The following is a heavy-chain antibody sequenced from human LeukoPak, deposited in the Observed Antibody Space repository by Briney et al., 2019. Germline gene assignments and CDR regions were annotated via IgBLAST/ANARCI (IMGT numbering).Heavy chain of an antibody. V-gene: IGHV3-23*01. J-gene: IGHJ4*02. CDR3: AKDRLRLGELSFDY. CDR2: ISGSGGST. CDR1: GFTFSSYA. Sequence: GGSLRLSCAASGFTFSSYAMSWVRQALGKGLEWVSAISGSGGSTYYADSVKGRFTISRDNSKNTLYLQMNSLRAEDTAVYYCAKDRLRLGELSFDYWGQGTLVTVSS. D-gene: IGHD3-16*02.